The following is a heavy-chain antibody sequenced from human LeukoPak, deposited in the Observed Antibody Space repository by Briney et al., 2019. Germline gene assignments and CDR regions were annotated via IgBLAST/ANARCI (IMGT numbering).Heavy chain of an antibody. CDR3: ARAQLGSWVY. Sequence: PGGSLRLSCAASGFTFSSYEMNWVRQAPGKGLEWVANIKQDGSEKYYVDSVKGRFTISRDNARNSLYLQMNSLRAEDTAVYYCARAQLGSWVYWGQGTLVTVSS. CDR2: IKQDGSEK. V-gene: IGHV3-7*02. J-gene: IGHJ4*02. D-gene: IGHD6-13*01. CDR1: GFTFSSYE.